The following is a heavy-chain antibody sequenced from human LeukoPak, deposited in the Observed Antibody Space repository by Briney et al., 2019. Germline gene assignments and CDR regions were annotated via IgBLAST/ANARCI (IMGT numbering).Heavy chain of an antibody. CDR2: INPNSGGT. Sequence: GASVKVSCKASGYTFTGYYMHWVRQAPGQGLEWMGWINPNSGGTNYAQKFQGRVTMTRDTSISTAYMELSRLRSDDTAVYYCARNLHTIFPPKGFDPWGQGTLVTVSS. CDR1: GYTFTGYY. D-gene: IGHD3-9*01. V-gene: IGHV1-2*02. CDR3: ARNLHTIFPPKGFDP. J-gene: IGHJ5*02.